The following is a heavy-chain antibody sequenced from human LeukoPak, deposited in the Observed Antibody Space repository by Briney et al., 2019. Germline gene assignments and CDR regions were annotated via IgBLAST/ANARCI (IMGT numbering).Heavy chain of an antibody. CDR3: GGSGNYYNAIEF. J-gene: IGHJ4*02. CDR2: INPKSGAT. Sequence: ASVKVSCKASGYTFTGYHMHWVRHAPGQGLDWMGWINPKSGATNYAQNFQGRVTMARDTSISTAYMELTRLRSDDTAVYYCGGSGNYYNAIEFWGQGTLVTVSS. V-gene: IGHV1-2*02. CDR1: GYTFTGYH. D-gene: IGHD3-10*01.